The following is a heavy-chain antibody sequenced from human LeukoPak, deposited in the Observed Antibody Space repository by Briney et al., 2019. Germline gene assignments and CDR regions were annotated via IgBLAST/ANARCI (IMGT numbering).Heavy chain of an antibody. J-gene: IGHJ4*02. CDR1: GYTFTGYY. V-gene: IGHV1-2*02. Sequence: ASVKVSCKASGYTFTGYYMHWVRQAPEQGLEWMGWINPNSGGTNYAQKFQGRVTMSRDTSISTAYMELSRLRSDDTAVYYCARVKTYYYDSSGYSYYFDYWGQGTLVTVSS. CDR3: ARVKTYYYDSSGYSYYFDY. D-gene: IGHD3-22*01. CDR2: INPNSGGT.